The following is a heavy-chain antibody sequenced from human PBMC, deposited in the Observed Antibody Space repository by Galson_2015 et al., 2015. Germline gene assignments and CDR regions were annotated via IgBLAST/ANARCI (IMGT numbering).Heavy chain of an antibody. D-gene: IGHD3-3*01. CDR3: ARPLGPPLRSLEWLAYMDV. Sequence: SLRLSCAASGFTFSVYSMNWVRQAPGKGLEWVSSISSGSSYIYYADSLKGRFTISRDNAKNSLSLQMNSLRAEDTAVYYCARPLGPPLRSLEWLAYMDVWGKGTTVTVSS. V-gene: IGHV3-21*01. J-gene: IGHJ6*03. CDR1: GFTFSVYS. CDR2: ISSGSSYI.